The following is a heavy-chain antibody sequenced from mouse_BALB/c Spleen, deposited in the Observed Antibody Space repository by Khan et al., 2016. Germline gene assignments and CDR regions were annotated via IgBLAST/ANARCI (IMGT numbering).Heavy chain of an antibody. V-gene: IGHV1S81*02. CDR2: INPSNGGT. D-gene: IGHD2-14*01. CDR3: TRAYYRYGDTMDY. CDR1: GYTFTSYY. J-gene: IGHJ4*01. Sequence: QVQLQQSGAELVKPGASVKLSCKASGYTFTSYYMYWVKQRPGQGLEWIGEINPSNGGTNFNEKFKSKATLTVDKSSSTAYMQLSSLTSEDSAVSYCTRAYYRYGDTMDYWGQGASVTVSS.